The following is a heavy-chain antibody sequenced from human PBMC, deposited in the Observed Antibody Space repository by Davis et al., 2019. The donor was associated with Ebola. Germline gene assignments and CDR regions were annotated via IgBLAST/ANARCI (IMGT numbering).Heavy chain of an antibody. CDR3: ARGRYYDFWSGYYNYFDY. D-gene: IGHD3-3*01. Sequence: SETLSLTCAVYGGSFSGYYWSWIRQPPGKGLEWIGEINHSGSTNYNPSLKSRVTISVDTSKNQFSLKLSSVTAADTAVYYCARGRYYDFWSGYYNYFDYWGQGTLVTVSS. J-gene: IGHJ4*02. CDR2: INHSGST. V-gene: IGHV4-34*01. CDR1: GGSFSGYY.